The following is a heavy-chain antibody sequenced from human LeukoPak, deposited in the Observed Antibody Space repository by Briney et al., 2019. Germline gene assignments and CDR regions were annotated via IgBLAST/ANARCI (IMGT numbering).Heavy chain of an antibody. Sequence: ASVKVSCKASGYTFTTYAVNWVRQAPGQGLEWMGWIATDTGNPTYAPGFTGRSVFALDTYVNSAYLQFSSLRAECTAVYYRAIGMGSQAFYYWGQGTLVTVSS. D-gene: IGHD3-16*01. CDR2: IATDTGNP. CDR3: AIGMGSQAFYY. V-gene: IGHV7-4-1*02. CDR1: GYTFTTYA. J-gene: IGHJ4*02.